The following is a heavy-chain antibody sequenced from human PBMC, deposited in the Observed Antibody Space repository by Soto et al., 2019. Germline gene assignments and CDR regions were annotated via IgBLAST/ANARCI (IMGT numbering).Heavy chain of an antibody. CDR3: AKDVLRFLEWLAFYGMDV. CDR1: GGFINSGDDY. Sequence: SESMDLTCTDAGGFINSGDDYWSRIRQPPGKGLEWIGYIYYSGSTYYNPSLKSRVTISVDTSKNQFSLKLSSVTAADTAVYYCAKDVLRFLEWLAFYGMDVWGQGTTVTVSS. D-gene: IGHD3-3*01. V-gene: IGHV4-30-4*01. CDR2: IYYSGST. J-gene: IGHJ6*02.